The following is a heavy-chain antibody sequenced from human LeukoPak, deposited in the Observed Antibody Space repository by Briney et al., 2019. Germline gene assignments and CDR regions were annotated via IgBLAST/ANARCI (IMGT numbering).Heavy chain of an antibody. J-gene: IGHJ4*02. CDR2: IKQDGSEK. V-gene: IGHV3-7*01. CDR1: GFIFSNYW. Sequence: GGSLRLSCAASGFIFSNYWMTWVRQAPGKGLERVANIKQDGSEKNYVDSVKGRFTISRDNAKKSLYLLMDSLRAEDTAVYYCAGPPQAGPFDYWGQGTLVTVSS. CDR3: AGPPQAGPFDY. D-gene: IGHD6-19*01.